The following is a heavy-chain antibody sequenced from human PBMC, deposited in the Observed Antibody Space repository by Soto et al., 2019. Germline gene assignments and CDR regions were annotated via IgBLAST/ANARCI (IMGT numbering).Heavy chain of an antibody. CDR2: IIPIFGTA. CDR1: GYTFTNYA. J-gene: IGHJ4*02. Sequence: ASVKVSCKASGYTFTNYAISWVRQAPGQGLEWMGGIIPIFGTANYAQKFQGRVTITIDTSASTAYMELSSLRSEDTAIYYCARDLGGWPDYCGQGTLVTVSS. D-gene: IGHD6-19*01. V-gene: IGHV1-69*05. CDR3: ARDLGGWPDY.